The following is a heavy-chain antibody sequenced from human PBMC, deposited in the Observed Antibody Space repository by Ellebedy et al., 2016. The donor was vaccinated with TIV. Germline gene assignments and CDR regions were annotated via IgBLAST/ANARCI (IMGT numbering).Heavy chain of an antibody. CDR2: VFDNGGST. Sequence: GESLKISCAASGFTFSKYSMHWVRQAPGKGLEYVSAVFDNGGSTFYADSVKGRFTIARDNSKNTLYLQMGSLTADDMAVYYCARRGRGGYDFWGQGTLVAVSS. CDR1: GFTFSKYS. D-gene: IGHD5-24*01. J-gene: IGHJ4*02. V-gene: IGHV3-64*02. CDR3: ARRGRGGYDF.